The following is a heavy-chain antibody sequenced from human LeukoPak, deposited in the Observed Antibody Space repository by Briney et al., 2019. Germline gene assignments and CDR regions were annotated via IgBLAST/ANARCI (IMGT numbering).Heavy chain of an antibody. D-gene: IGHD2-2*01. Sequence: PSETLSLTCTVSGGSISSYYWSWIRQPPGKGLEWIGYIYYSGSTNYNPSLKSRVTISVDTSKNQFSLKLSSVTAADTAVYYCARHIVVVPAALPAAGYYGMDVWGQGTTVTVSS. V-gene: IGHV4-59*08. CDR3: ARHIVVVPAALPAAGYYGMDV. CDR1: GGSISSYY. CDR2: IYYSGST. J-gene: IGHJ6*02.